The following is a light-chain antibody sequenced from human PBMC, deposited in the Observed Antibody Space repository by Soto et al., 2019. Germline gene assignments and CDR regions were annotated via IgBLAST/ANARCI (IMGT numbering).Light chain of an antibody. CDR1: RSVTSNY. J-gene: IGKJ3*01. CDR2: GAS. CDR3: HQYGTAPLT. Sequence: EIVLTQSPGTLSLSPGERATLSCSASRSVTSNYLAWYQQKPGQAPSLLIYGASSRATGIPDRFSGSGSGTDFTLTISRLEPEDFSVYYCHQYGTAPLTFGPGTKVDI. V-gene: IGKV3-20*01.